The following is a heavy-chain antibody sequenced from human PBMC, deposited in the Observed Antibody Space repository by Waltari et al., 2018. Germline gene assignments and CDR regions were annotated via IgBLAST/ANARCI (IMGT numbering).Heavy chain of an antibody. Sequence: QVRLQQWGARLLKPSETLSLTCAALGGSFSNYYWSWIRQPPGKALEWIGNIDHSGSTNYNPSLKIRVAISVDTSKNQFSLKLSSVTAADTAVYYCARGSEVNYYFDSWGQGTLVTVSS. V-gene: IGHV4-34*01. CDR3: ARGSEVNYYFDS. J-gene: IGHJ4*02. CDR2: IDHSGST. CDR1: GGSFSNYY.